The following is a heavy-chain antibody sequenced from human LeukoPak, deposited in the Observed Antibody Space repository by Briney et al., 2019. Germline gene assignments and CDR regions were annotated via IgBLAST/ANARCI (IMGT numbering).Heavy chain of an antibody. CDR2: IYDSGNT. CDR1: GASISTDY. CDR3: ARVGKGNFDY. J-gene: IGHJ4*02. V-gene: IGHV4-59*01. D-gene: IGHD3-10*01. Sequence: PSETLSLTCTVSGASISTDYWSWIRQPPGKALEWTGYIYDSGNTKYDPSLKSRVTISVDTSKNQFSLNLCYVTAADTAVYYCARVGKGNFDYWGQGTLVTVSS.